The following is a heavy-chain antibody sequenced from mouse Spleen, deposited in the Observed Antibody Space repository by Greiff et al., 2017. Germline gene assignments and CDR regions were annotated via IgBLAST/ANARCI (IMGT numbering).Heavy chain of an antibody. CDR1: GFTFTDYY. V-gene: IGHV7-3*01. CDR2: IRNKANGYTT. J-gene: IGHJ3*01. D-gene: IGHD3-2*01. Sequence: EVNVVESGGGLVQPGGSLSLSCAASGFTFTDYYMSWVRQPPGKALEWLGFIRNKANGYTTEYSASVKGRFTISRDNSQSILYLQMNALRAEDSATYYCARDSSGSFAYWGQGTLVTVSA. CDR3: ARDSSGSFAY.